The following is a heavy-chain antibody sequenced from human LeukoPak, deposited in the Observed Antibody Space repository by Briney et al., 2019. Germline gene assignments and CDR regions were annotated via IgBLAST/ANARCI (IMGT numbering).Heavy chain of an antibody. CDR2: INHSGSA. CDR3: ARQRGYYFDY. J-gene: IGHJ4*02. D-gene: IGHD3-22*01. Sequence: SETLSLTCAVYGGSFSGYYWSWIRQPPGKGLEWIGEINHSGSANYNPSLKSRVTISVDTSKNQFSLKLSSVTAADTAVYYCARQRGYYFDYWGQGTLVTVSS. CDR1: GGSFSGYY. V-gene: IGHV4-34*01.